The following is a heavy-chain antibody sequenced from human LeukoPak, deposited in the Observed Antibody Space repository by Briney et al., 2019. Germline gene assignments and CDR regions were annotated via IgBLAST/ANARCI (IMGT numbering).Heavy chain of an antibody. CDR2: ISSSGGDT. CDR1: GFTFSNYA. Sequence: GGSLRLSCAASGFTFSNYAMSWVRQAPGRGLEWVSAISSSGGDTYSADSVKGRFTISRDNSKNTLHLQVNNLRGEDTAVYHCARQLGYCSDGSCYFDFWGQGTLVTVSS. V-gene: IGHV3-23*01. J-gene: IGHJ4*02. CDR3: ARQLGYCSDGSCYFDF. D-gene: IGHD2-15*01.